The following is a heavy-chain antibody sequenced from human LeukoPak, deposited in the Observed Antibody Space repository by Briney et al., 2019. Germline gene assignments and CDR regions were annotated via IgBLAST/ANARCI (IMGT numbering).Heavy chain of an antibody. D-gene: IGHD3-9*01. Sequence: SETLSLTCTVSGGSISSYYWSWIRQPPGKGLEWIGYISHNVSPDYSPSLKSRVTISADTSKNQFSLILRSVTAADTAVYYCTRDHWLKSSKTWYYYGLDVWGQGTTVTVSS. CDR2: ISHNVSP. J-gene: IGHJ6*02. CDR1: GGSISSYY. V-gene: IGHV4-59*01. CDR3: TRDHWLKSSKTWYYYGLDV.